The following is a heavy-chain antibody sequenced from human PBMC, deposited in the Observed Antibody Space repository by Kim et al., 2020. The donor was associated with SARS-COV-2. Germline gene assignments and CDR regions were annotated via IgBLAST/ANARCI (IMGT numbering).Heavy chain of an antibody. CDR3: TTDLPLSTASNPGDF. Sequence: GGSLRLSCAASGFNFNVAWMSWVRQAPGKGLEWVGRIKSKNDGETTHYATPVKDRFIISRDDSEATLYLQMYSLRVEDSAVYYCTTDLPLSTASNPGDFWGQGALVTVSS. J-gene: IGHJ1*01. CDR2: IKSKNDGETT. V-gene: IGHV3-15*01. CDR1: GFNFNVAW. D-gene: IGHD2-2*01.